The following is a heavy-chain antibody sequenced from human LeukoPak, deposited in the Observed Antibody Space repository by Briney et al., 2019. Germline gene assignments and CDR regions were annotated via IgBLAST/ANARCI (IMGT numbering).Heavy chain of an antibody. Sequence: GGSLRLSCAASGFTFSSYSMNWVRQAPGKGLEWVSSISSSSSYIYYADSVKGRFTISRDNAKNSLYLQMNSLRAEDTAVYYRARDSGGYSGAGYYYYGMDVWGQGTTVTVSS. D-gene: IGHD5-12*01. CDR2: ISSSSSYI. J-gene: IGHJ6*02. CDR1: GFTFSSYS. CDR3: ARDSGGYSGAGYYYYGMDV. V-gene: IGHV3-21*01.